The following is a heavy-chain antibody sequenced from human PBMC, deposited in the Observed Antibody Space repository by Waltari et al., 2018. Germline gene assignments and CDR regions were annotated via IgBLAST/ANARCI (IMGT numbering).Heavy chain of an antibody. D-gene: IGHD6-13*01. Sequence: VQLVESGGGLAKPGGSLRLSCAASGFTFSDYYMHWVRQASGKGLEWVSRISNGGGSTWYADSVKGRFTISRENAKNTLYLQMDSLRAEDTAVYYCARDFSGWLYADYWGQGVLVTVSS. CDR1: GFTFSDYY. J-gene: IGHJ4*02. CDR2: ISNGGGST. CDR3: ARDFSGWLYADY. V-gene: IGHV3-11*04.